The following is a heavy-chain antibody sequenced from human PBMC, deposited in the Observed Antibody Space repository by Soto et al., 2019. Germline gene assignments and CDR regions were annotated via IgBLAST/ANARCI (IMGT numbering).Heavy chain of an antibody. CDR3: ARTVAGMVGYYYYGMDV. D-gene: IGHD6-19*01. V-gene: IGHV1-18*04. CDR1: GYTFTSYG. Sequence: ASVKVSCKASGYTFTSYGISWVRQAPGQGLEWMGWISAYNGNTNYAQKLQGRVTMTTDTSTSTAYMELRSLRSDDTAVYYCARTVAGMVGYYYYGMDVWGQGTTVTVS. CDR2: ISAYNGNT. J-gene: IGHJ6*02.